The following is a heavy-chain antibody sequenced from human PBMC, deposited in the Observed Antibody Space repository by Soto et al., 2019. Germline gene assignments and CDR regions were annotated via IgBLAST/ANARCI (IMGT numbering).Heavy chain of an antibody. J-gene: IGHJ5*02. V-gene: IGHV3-21*01. D-gene: IGHD1-20*01. Sequence: PGGSLRLSCAASGFTFSSYGMNWVRQAPGKGLEWVSSISSSSSYIYYADSVKGRFTISRDNAKNSLYLQMNSLRAEDTAVYYWARDYTVTGRNWFDPWGQGTLVTVSS. CDR3: ARDYTVTGRNWFDP. CDR1: GFTFSSYG. CDR2: ISSSSSYI.